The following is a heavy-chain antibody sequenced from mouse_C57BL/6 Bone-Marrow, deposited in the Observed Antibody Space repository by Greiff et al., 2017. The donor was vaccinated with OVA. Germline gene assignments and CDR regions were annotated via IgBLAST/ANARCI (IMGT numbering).Heavy chain of an antibody. CDR2: IYPGSGST. J-gene: IGHJ4*01. V-gene: IGHV1-55*01. Sequence: QVHVKQSGAELVKPGASVKMSCKASGYTFTSYWITWVKQRPGQGLEWIGDIYPGSGSTNYNEKFKSKATLTVDTSSSTAYMQLSSLTSEDSAVYYCAREDGYYGYAMDYWGQGTSVTVSS. D-gene: IGHD2-3*01. CDR3: AREDGYYGYAMDY. CDR1: GYTFTSYW.